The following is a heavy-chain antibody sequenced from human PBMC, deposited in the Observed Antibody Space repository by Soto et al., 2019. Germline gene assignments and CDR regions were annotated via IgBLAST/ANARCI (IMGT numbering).Heavy chain of an antibody. Sequence: QVQLVQSGAEVKKPGSSVKVSCKASGGTFSSYAISWVRQAPGQGLEWMGVIIPIFGTANYAQKFQGRVTITADKSMSTAYMELSSLRSEDTAVYYCARPSDYGDYDGYFDLWGRGTLVTVSS. CDR3: ARPSDYGDYDGYFDL. J-gene: IGHJ2*01. V-gene: IGHV1-69*06. CDR1: GGTFSSYA. CDR2: IIPIFGTA. D-gene: IGHD4-17*01.